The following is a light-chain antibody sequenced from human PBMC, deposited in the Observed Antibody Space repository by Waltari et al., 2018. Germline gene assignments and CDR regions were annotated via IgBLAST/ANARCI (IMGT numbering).Light chain of an antibody. CDR1: ESISIW. CDR3: QQYDSESYT. CDR2: RAS. V-gene: IGKV1-5*03. J-gene: IGKJ2*01. Sequence: EIQMTQSPSTLSASVGDKVTITCRAKESISIWLAWYQHKPGTAPKLLIYRASTLERGVPSRFSGAGSGTEFTLTISSLQPDDFATYYCQQYDSESYTFGQGTKLEIK.